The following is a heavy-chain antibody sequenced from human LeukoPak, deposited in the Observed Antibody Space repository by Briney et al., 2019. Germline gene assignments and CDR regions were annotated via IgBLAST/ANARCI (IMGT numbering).Heavy chain of an antibody. CDR3: ARVGGGYSYGPPDH. V-gene: IGHV3-48*03. Sequence: GGSLRLSCVASGFTFSSYEMNWVRQAPGKGLEWVSYISSSGSTIYYADSVKGRFTISRDNAKNSLYLQMNSLRAEDTALYYCARVGGGYSYGPPDHWGQGTLVTVSS. CDR1: GFTFSSYE. CDR2: ISSSGSTI. D-gene: IGHD5-18*01. J-gene: IGHJ4*02.